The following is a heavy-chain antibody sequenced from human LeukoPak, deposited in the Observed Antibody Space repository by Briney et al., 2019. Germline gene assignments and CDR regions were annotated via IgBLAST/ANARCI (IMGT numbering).Heavy chain of an antibody. V-gene: IGHV4-59*01. CDR1: GGSLSSYY. Sequence: SETLSLTCTVSGGSLSSYYWSWIRQPPGKGLEWVGYIYYSGSTNYNPSLKSRVTISVDTSKNQFSLKLSSVTAADTAVYYCARDVVDTAMVDWGQGTLVTVSS. CDR2: IYYSGST. CDR3: ARDVVDTAMVD. D-gene: IGHD5-18*01. J-gene: IGHJ4*02.